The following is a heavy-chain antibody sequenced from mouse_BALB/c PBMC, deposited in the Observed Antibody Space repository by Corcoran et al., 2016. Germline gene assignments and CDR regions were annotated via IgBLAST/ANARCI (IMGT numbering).Heavy chain of an antibody. V-gene: IGHV8-12*01. CDR1: GFSLSTSGMG. Sequence: QVTLKESGPGILQPSQTLSLTCSFSGFSLSTSGMGVSWIRQPSGKGLEWLAHIYWDDDKRYNPSLKSRLTISKDTSSNQVFLKITSVATADTATYYCARSMITTGNYYAMDYWGQGTSVTVSS. J-gene: IGHJ4*01. CDR3: ARSMITTGNYYAMDY. D-gene: IGHD2-4*01. CDR2: IYWDDDK.